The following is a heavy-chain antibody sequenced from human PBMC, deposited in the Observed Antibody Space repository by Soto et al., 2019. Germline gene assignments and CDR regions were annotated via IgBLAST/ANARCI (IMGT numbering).Heavy chain of an antibody. CDR3: ARALQTYYYSSGSYSLDH. V-gene: IGHV4-61*01. J-gene: IGHJ4*02. Sequence: SETLSLTCTVSGDSVSSGSYYWSWIRQPPGKGLEWIGYIYYSGSTNYNPSLKSRVTISLDTSKNQFSLKLTSVTAADTAVYYCARALQTYYYSSGSYSLDHWGQGALVTVSS. CDR1: GDSVSSGSYY. D-gene: IGHD3-10*01. CDR2: IYYSGST.